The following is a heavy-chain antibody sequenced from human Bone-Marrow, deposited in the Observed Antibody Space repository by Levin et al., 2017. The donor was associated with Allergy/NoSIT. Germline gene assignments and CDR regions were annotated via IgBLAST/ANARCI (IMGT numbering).Heavy chain of an antibody. CDR1: GGSINSYY. Sequence: SSETLSLTCTVSGGSINSYYWSWIRQPAGEGLEWIGRIYSNTGTTNYNPSLKSRLTLSVDTSKNQISLRLSSLTAADTAIYYCARANYYNNKYFDSWGQGALVAVSS. J-gene: IGHJ4*02. CDR3: ARANYYNNKYFDS. V-gene: IGHV4-4*07. CDR2: IYSNTGTT. D-gene: IGHD3-10*01.